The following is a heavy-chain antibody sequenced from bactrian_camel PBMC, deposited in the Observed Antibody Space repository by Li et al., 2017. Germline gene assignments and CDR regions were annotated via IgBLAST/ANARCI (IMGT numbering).Heavy chain of an antibody. CDR3: AADLGWCGSAPLQRESRN. CDR1: GDTLSTYP. V-gene: IGHV3S53*01. CDR2: MDSEGET. D-gene: IGHD6*01. J-gene: IGHJ4*01. Sequence: HVQLVESGGGSVQAGGSLRLSCLMSGDTLSTYPMGWFRQLPGKEREGVAAMDSEGETFYADSVKGRFTIAKDNAMNTLTLQMNSLKPEDTAVYYCAADLGWCGSAPLQRESRNWGQGTQVTVS.